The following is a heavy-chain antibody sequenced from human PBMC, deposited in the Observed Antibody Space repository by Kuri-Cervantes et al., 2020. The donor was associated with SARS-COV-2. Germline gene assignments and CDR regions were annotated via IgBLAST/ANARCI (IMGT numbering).Heavy chain of an antibody. CDR2: IYYSGST. D-gene: IGHD2/OR15-2a*01. CDR3: ARGILGDDSIHYGMDV. CDR1: GGSISSYY. Sequence: SETLSLTCTVSGGSISSYYWSWLRQPPGKGLEWIGYIYYSGSTNYNPSLTSRVTISVDTSKNQFSLKLSSVTAADTAVYYCARGILGDDSIHYGMDVWGQGTTVTVSS. J-gene: IGHJ6*02. V-gene: IGHV4-59*12.